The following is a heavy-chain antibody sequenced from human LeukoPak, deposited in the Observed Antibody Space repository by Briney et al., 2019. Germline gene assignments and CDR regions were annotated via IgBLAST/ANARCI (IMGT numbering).Heavy chain of an antibody. V-gene: IGHV1-2*02. CDR1: GYTFTGYY. J-gene: IGHJ6*03. CDR3: ARARFWEDGYNSNMDV. D-gene: IGHD5-24*01. Sequence: GASVKVSCKASGYTFTGYYMHWVRQAPGQGLEWMGWINPNSGGTNYAQKFQGRVTMTRDTSISTAYMELSRLRSDDTAVYYCARARFWEDGYNSNMDVWGKGTTVTVSS. CDR2: INPNSGGT.